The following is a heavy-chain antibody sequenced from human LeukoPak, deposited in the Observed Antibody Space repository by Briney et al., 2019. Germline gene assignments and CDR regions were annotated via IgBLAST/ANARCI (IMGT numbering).Heavy chain of an antibody. J-gene: IGHJ4*02. CDR3: AKIPRGTVAGYFDY. D-gene: IGHD6-19*01. CDR2: ISGSGGST. Sequence: GGSLRLSCAASGFTVTSSYMSWVRQAPGKGLEWVSAISGSGGSTYYADSVKGRFTISRDNSKNTLYLQMNSLRAEDTAVYYCAKIPRGTVAGYFDYWGQGTLVTVSS. CDR1: GFTVTSSY. V-gene: IGHV3-23*01.